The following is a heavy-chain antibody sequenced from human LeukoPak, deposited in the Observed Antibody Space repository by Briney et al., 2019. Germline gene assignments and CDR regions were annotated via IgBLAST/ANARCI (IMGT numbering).Heavy chain of an antibody. CDR3: ARGQDWFDP. J-gene: IGHJ5*02. Sequence: SETLSLTCAVSGYSISSGYYWGWIRQPPGKGLEWIGYIYHSGSTYYNPSLKSRVTISVDRSKNQFSLKLSSVTAADTAVYYCARGQDWFDPWGQGTLVTVSS. V-gene: IGHV4-38-2*01. CDR2: IYHSGST. CDR1: GYSISSGYY.